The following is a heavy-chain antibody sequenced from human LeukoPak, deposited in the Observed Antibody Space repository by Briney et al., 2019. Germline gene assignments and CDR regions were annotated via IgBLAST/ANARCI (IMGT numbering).Heavy chain of an antibody. Sequence: ASVKVSCKASGYTFTGYYMHWVRQAPGQGLEWMGWISVYNGNTNYAQKLQGRVTMTTDTSTSTAYMELRSLRSDDTAVYYCARNHFDRGGYYWYFDLWGRGTLVTVSS. CDR3: ARNHFDRGGYYWYFDL. V-gene: IGHV1-18*04. D-gene: IGHD3-22*01. CDR2: ISVYNGNT. J-gene: IGHJ2*01. CDR1: GYTFTGYY.